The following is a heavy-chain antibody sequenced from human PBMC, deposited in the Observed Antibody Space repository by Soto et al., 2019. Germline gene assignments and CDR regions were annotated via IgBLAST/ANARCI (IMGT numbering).Heavy chain of an antibody. V-gene: IGHV1-3*01. CDR2: IDAGNGNT. CDR1: GYTFTSYA. Sequence: ASVKVSCKASGYTFTSYAMHWVRQAPGQRLEWMGWIDAGNGNTKYSQKFQGRVTITRDTSASTAYMELSSLRSEDTAVCYCARDDLIVWQQLGSGSYAFDIWGQGTMVTVSS. J-gene: IGHJ3*02. CDR3: ARDDLIVWQQLGSGSYAFDI. D-gene: IGHD6-13*01.